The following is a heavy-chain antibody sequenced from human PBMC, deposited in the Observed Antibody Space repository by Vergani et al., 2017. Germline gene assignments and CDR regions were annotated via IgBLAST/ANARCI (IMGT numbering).Heavy chain of an antibody. Sequence: EVQLVESGGGLIQPGRSLRLSCAASGFTFDDYAMHWVRQAPGKGLEWVSGIGWNSGSINYADSVKGRFTISRDNSKNTLYLQMNSLRAEDTAVYYCARDWGYCSSTSCYYYYYMDVWGKGTTVTVSS. D-gene: IGHD2-2*01. J-gene: IGHJ6*03. CDR3: ARDWGYCSSTSCYYYYYMDV. V-gene: IGHV3-9*01. CDR1: GFTFDDYA. CDR2: IGWNSGSI.